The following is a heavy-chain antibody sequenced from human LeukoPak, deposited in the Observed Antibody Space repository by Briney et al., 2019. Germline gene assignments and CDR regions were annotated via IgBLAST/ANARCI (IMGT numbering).Heavy chain of an antibody. CDR2: IYPGDSDT. Sequence: GESLKISCKGSGYSFTSYWIGWVRQMPGKGLEWMGIIYPGDSDTRYSPSFQGQVTISADKSISTAYLQWSSLKASDTAMYYCATYTRSIAVAYYFDYWGQGTLVTVSS. CDR1: GYSFTSYW. J-gene: IGHJ4*02. D-gene: IGHD6-19*01. CDR3: ATYTRSIAVAYYFDY. V-gene: IGHV5-51*01.